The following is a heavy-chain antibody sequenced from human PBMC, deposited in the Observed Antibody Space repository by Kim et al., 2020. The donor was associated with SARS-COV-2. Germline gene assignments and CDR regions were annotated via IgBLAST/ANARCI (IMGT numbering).Heavy chain of an antibody. D-gene: IGHD3-22*01. Sequence: ASVKVSCKASGYTFTGYYMHWVRQATGQGLEWMGRINPNSGGTNYAQKFQGRVTMTRDTSISTAYMELSRLRSDDTAVYYCARVYYDSRGGGQYFQHWGQGTLVTVSS. CDR2: INPNSGGT. CDR3: ARVYYDSRGGGQYFQH. V-gene: IGHV1-2*06. J-gene: IGHJ1*01. CDR1: GYTFTGYY.